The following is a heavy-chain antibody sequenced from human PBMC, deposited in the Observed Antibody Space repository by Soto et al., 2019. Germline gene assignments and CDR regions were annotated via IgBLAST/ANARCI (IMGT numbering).Heavy chain of an antibody. J-gene: IGHJ4*02. V-gene: IGHV3-7*01. CDR2: IKQDGSEK. CDR1: GFTFSSYW. D-gene: IGHD3-9*01. CDR3: ARESTYDIFTGTNDY. Sequence: PGGSPRLSCAAYGFTFSSYWMSWFRQAPGKGLEWVANIKQDGSEKYYVDSVKGRFTISRDNAKNSLYLQMNSLRAEDTAVYYCARESTYDIFTGTNDYWGQGTPVIVSS.